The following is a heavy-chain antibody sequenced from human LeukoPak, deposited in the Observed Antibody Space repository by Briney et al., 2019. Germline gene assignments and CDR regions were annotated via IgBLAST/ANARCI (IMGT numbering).Heavy chain of an antibody. V-gene: IGHV3-21*01. CDR2: ISSSSYI. Sequence: GGSLRLSCAASGFTFSSYSMNWVRQAPGKGLEWVSSISSSSYIYYADSVKGRFTISRDNAKNSLYLQMNSLRAEDTAVYYCARGGSYSSSWYGLYIDYWGQGTLVTVSS. CDR3: ARGGSYSSSWYGLYIDY. CDR1: GFTFSSYS. J-gene: IGHJ4*02. D-gene: IGHD6-13*01.